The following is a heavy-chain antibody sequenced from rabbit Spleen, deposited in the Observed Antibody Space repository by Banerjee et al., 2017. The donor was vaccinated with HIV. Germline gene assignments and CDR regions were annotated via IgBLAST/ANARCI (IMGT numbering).Heavy chain of an antibody. CDR1: GFSFNDRDV. D-gene: IGHD4-1*01. CDR2: INAATAKA. J-gene: IGHJ4*01. Sequence: QEQLVESGGGLVRPEGSLKLSCKASGFSFNDRDVMCWVRQAPGKGLEWIACINAATAKAVYANWVNGRFTISRTSSTTVTLQLTSLAAADTATYFCARDLAGAIGWNFGWWGPGTLVTVS. CDR3: ARDLAGAIGWNFGW. V-gene: IGHV1S45*01.